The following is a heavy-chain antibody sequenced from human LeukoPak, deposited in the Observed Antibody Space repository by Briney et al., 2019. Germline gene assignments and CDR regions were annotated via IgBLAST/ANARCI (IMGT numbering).Heavy chain of an antibody. CDR1: GGSFSGYY. V-gene: IGHV4-34*01. CDR3: ARPRVLDSSGFDY. CDR2: INHSGST. Sequence: SETLPLTCAVYGGSFSGYYWSWIRQPPGKGLEWIGEINHSGSTNYNPSLKSRVTISVDTSKNQFSLKLSSVTAADTAVYYCARPRVLDSSGFDYWGQGTLVTVSS. D-gene: IGHD3-22*01. J-gene: IGHJ4*02.